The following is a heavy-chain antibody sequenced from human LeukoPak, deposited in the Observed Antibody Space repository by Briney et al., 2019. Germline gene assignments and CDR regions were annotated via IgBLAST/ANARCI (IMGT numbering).Heavy chain of an antibody. Sequence: PGGSLRLSCAASGFPFSIFALSWVRQAPGKGLEWVSYADSVKGRFTVSRDNSKKTVDLQMNSLRAEDTAVYYCAKTLDYWGQGTLVTVSS. V-gene: IGHV3-23*05. J-gene: IGHJ4*02. CDR1: GFPFSIFA. CDR3: AKTLDY.